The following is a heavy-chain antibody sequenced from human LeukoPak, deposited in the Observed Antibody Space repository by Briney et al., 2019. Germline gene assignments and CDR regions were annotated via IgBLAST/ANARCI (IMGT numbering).Heavy chain of an antibody. V-gene: IGHV1-2*02. CDR1: GYPFTTYY. Sequence: GASVKVSCKASGYPFTTYYIHWVQQAPGQGLEWMGCINPKNGDSKYAQKFQGRVTMTRATSIATAYMEVSRLTSDDTAVYFCARAGYDYGDSSDFWGQGTLVTVSS. CDR3: ARAGYDYGDSSDF. J-gene: IGHJ4*02. D-gene: IGHD4-17*01. CDR2: INPKNGDS.